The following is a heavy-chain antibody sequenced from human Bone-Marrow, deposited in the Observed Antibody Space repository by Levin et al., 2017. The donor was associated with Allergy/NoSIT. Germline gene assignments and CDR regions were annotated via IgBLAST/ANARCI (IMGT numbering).Heavy chain of an antibody. D-gene: IGHD1-14*01. CDR3: ARTGVNNRHDFDS. CDR1: GFTFENHG. CDR2: LSYDGTTE. V-gene: IGHV3-30*03. J-gene: IGHJ4*01. Sequence: PGGSLRLSCVGSGFTFENHGIHWVRQAPGRGLEWLSVLSYDGTTEYLADFVKGRLTMSRDNSKNTVYLHIHSLRPDDTAVYYCARTGVNNRHDFDSWGHGILVTVSS.